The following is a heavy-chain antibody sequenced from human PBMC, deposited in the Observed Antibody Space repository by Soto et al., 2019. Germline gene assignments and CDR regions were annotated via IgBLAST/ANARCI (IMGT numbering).Heavy chain of an antibody. CDR1: GGSISSGGYY. Sequence: SETLSLTCTVSGGSISSGGYYWSWIRQHPGKGLEWIGYIYYSGSTYYNPSLKSRVTISVDTSKNQFSLKLSSVTAADTAVYYCARDSGGYCSGGSCYMFVYWGQGTLVTVSS. J-gene: IGHJ4*02. CDR3: ARDSGGYCSGGSCYMFVY. V-gene: IGHV4-31*03. CDR2: IYYSGST. D-gene: IGHD2-15*01.